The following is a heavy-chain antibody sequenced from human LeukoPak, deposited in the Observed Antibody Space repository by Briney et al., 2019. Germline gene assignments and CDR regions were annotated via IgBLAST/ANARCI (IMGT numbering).Heavy chain of an antibody. V-gene: IGHV3-48*02. Sequence: GGSLRLSCAASGFTFSSYSMNWVRQAPGKGLEWVSHITASGTAMFYADSVKGRFTISRGNAKNSLYLQMNSLRDEDTAVYYCASSGSYRFDYWGQGTLVTVSS. CDR1: GFTFSSYS. J-gene: IGHJ4*02. CDR2: ITASGTAM. D-gene: IGHD1-26*01. CDR3: ASSGSYRFDY.